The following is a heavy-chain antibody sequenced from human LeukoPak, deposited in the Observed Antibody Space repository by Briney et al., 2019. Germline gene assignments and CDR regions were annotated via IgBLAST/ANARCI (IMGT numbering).Heavy chain of an antibody. V-gene: IGHV3-23*01. CDR2: ISGSGGST. CDR3: AHLEYSSSSAESDAFDI. D-gene: IGHD6-6*01. J-gene: IGHJ3*02. CDR1: GFTFSSYA. Sequence: GGSLRLSCAASGFTFSSYAMSWVRQAPGKGLEWVSAISGSGGSTYYADSVKGRFTISRDNSKNTLYLQMNSLRAEDTAVYYCAHLEYSSSSAESDAFDIWGQGTMVAVSS.